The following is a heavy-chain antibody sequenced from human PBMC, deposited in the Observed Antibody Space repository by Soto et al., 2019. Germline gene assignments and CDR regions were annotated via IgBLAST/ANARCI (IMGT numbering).Heavy chain of an antibody. D-gene: IGHD1-26*01. CDR2: IYYSGST. Sequence: PSETLSLTCTVSGGSISSYYWSWIRQPPGKGLEWIGYIYYSGSTNYNPSLKSRVTISVDTSKIQFSLKLSSVTAADTAVYYCARTWDQRYFDYWGQGTLVTVSS. CDR3: ARTWDQRYFDY. CDR1: GGSISSYY. V-gene: IGHV4-59*08. J-gene: IGHJ4*02.